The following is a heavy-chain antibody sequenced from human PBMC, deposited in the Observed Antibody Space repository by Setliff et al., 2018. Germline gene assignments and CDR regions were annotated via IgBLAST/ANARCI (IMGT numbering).Heavy chain of an antibody. Sequence: PGESLKISCKGSGYSFTDCWIGWVRQMPGEGLEWMGIIHPSNSDTVYSPSFQGQVTISADRSITTAYLQWSSLKASDTAIYYCARQPRGDWEYYFDYWGQGTLVTVS. CDR1: GYSFTDCW. CDR3: ARQPRGDWEYYFDY. J-gene: IGHJ4*02. CDR2: IHPSNSDT. D-gene: IGHD1-26*01. V-gene: IGHV5-51*01.